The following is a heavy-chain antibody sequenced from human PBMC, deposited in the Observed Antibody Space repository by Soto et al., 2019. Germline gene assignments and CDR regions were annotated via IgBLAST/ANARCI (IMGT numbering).Heavy chain of an antibody. Sequence: QVQLVESGGGVVQPGRSLRLSCAASGFTFSNYGMHWVRQAAGKGLEWLAVIINDGSDQKYGDSVKGRVNISRDNSKNTLYLQINSLRVEDTAVYYFARDDDRTDKGLNMWGQGTMVTVSS. J-gene: IGHJ3*02. V-gene: IGHV3-33*05. CDR1: GFTFSNYG. CDR2: IINDGSDQ. CDR3: ARDDDRTDKGLNM. D-gene: IGHD3-22*01.